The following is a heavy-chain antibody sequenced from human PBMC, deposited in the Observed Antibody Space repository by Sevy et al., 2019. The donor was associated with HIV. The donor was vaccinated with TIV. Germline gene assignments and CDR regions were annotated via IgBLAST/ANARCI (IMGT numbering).Heavy chain of an antibody. D-gene: IGHD6-13*01. CDR2: INPNSGGT. CDR3: ARVHSSSWSFDY. J-gene: IGHJ4*02. Sequence: ASVKVSCKASGYTFTGYYMHWVRQAPGQGLEWMGWINPNSGGTNYAQTFQGRVTMTRDTSISTAYMELSRLRSDDTAVYYCARVHSSSWSFDYWGQGTLVTVSS. V-gene: IGHV1-2*02. CDR1: GYTFTGYY.